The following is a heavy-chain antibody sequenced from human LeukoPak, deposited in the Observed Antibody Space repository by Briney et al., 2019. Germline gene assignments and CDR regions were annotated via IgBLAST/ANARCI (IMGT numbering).Heavy chain of an antibody. D-gene: IGHD6-13*01. J-gene: IGHJ4*02. V-gene: IGHV4-59*12. CDR2: IYYSGST. CDR3: ARYRSKYSSSWLVFDY. CDR1: GGSISSYY. Sequence: SETLSLTCTVSGGSISSYYWSWIRQPPGKGLEWIGYIYYSGSTKYNPSLKSRVTISEDTSKNQFSLKVSSVTAADTAVYYCARYRSKYSSSWLVFDYWGQGTLVTVSS.